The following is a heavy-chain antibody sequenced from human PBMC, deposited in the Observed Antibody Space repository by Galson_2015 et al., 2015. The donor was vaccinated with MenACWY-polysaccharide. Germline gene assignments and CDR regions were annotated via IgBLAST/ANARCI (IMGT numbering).Heavy chain of an antibody. CDR1: GFTFSRYG. CDR3: TRDAVPQLQSTSSAFDY. D-gene: IGHD6-6*01. Sequence: SLRLSCAASGFTFSRYGMHWVRQAPGKGLEWESFIRYDGSDKYYTDSVKGRFTISGDNSKNTLYLQMNSLRIEATAVYYCTRDAVPQLQSTSSAFDYWGQGTLVTVSS. J-gene: IGHJ4*02. V-gene: IGHV3-30*02. CDR2: IRYDGSDK.